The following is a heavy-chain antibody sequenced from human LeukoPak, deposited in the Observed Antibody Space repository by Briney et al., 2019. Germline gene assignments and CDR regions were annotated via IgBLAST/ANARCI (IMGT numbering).Heavy chain of an antibody. J-gene: IGHJ4*02. D-gene: IGHD3-10*01. CDR1: GYTFSSYG. Sequence: GASVKVSCKASGYTFSSYGISWVRQAPGQGLEWMGWISADNGNTNYVQKFQGRVTMTRDTSTSTVNMELSNLRSEDTAVYYCAREGFYGRELFPAFDYWGQGTLVTVSS. CDR3: AREGFYGRELFPAFDY. CDR2: ISADNGNT. V-gene: IGHV1-18*01.